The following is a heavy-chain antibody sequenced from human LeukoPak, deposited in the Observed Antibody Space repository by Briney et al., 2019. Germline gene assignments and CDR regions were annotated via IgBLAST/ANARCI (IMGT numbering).Heavy chain of an antibody. CDR1: GFTFSSYW. Sequence: GRSLRLSCAASGFTFSSYWMHWVRQAPGKGLVWVSRINSDGSSTSYADSVKGRFTISRDNAKNTLYLQMNSLRAEDTAVYYCARADTYYYGSGSGGNAFDIWGQGTMVTVSS. V-gene: IGHV3-74*01. D-gene: IGHD3-10*01. CDR3: ARADTYYYGSGSGGNAFDI. CDR2: INSDGSST. J-gene: IGHJ3*02.